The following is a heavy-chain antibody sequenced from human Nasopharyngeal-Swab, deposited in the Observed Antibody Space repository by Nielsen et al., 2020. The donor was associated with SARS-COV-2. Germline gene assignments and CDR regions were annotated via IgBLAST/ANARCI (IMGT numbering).Heavy chain of an antibody. J-gene: IGHJ4*02. Sequence: GGSLRLSCAASGFTFSSSNMNWVRQAPGKGLEWVSVIYTGGTTYYADSVKGRFTISRHNSNNTLSLQMNSLRPEDTAVYYCARANYYDSSGHGSFDYWGQGTLVTVSS. CDR1: GFTFSSSN. D-gene: IGHD3-22*01. CDR3: ARANYYDSSGHGSFDY. CDR2: IYTGGTT. V-gene: IGHV3-53*04.